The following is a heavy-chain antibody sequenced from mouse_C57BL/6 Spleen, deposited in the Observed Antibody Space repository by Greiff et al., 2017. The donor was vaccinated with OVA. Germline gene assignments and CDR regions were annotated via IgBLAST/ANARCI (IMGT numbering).Heavy chain of an antibody. V-gene: IGHV1-69*01. Sequence: VKLMESGAELVMPGASVKLSCKASGYTFTSYWMHWVKQRPGQGLEWIGEIDPSDSYTNYNQKFKGKSTLTVDKSSSTAYMQLSSLTSEDSAVYYCARRYSNYDWYFDVWGTGTTVTVSS. CDR2: IDPSDSYT. CDR1: GYTFTSYW. D-gene: IGHD2-5*01. CDR3: ARRYSNYDWYFDV. J-gene: IGHJ1*03.